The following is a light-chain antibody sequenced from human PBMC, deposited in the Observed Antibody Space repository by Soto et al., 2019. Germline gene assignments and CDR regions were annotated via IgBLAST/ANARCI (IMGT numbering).Light chain of an antibody. CDR3: KQYDSLPRT. J-gene: IGKJ1*01. V-gene: IGKV3-20*01. Sequence: EIVLTQSPGTLSVSPGERATLSCRASQSVSKDFLAWYQQKPGQAPRLLIYAAFSRATGSPDRFSGSGSGTDCTLTISRLEPEDLAVDYCKQYDSLPRTFGQGTKV. CDR2: AAF. CDR1: QSVSKDF.